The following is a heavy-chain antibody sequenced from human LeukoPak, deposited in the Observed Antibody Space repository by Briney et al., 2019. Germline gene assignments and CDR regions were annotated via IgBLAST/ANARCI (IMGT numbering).Heavy chain of an antibody. CDR1: GFTFSSYS. V-gene: IGHV3-21*01. D-gene: IGHD2-15*01. CDR3: ARDNSYCSGGSCYVWFDP. Sequence: PGGSLRLSCAASGFTFSSYSMTWVRQAPGKVLEWVSSISCSSSYIYYADSVKGRFTISRDNAKNSLYLQMNSLRAEDTAVYYCARDNSYCSGGSCYVWFDPWGQGTLVTVSS. CDR2: ISCSSSYI. J-gene: IGHJ5*02.